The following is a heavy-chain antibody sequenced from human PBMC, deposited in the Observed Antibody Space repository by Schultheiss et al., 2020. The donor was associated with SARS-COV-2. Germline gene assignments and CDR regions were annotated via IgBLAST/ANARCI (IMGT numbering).Heavy chain of an antibody. CDR2: ISGSGGST. V-gene: IGHV3-23*01. CDR1: GFTFNTYA. D-gene: IGHD6-13*01. Sequence: GGSLRLSCAASGFTFNTYAMTWVRQAPGKGLEWVSAISGSGGSTYYADSVKGRFTISRDNAKNSLYLQMNSLRIEDTAVYYCAVTWGSTWYYFDSWGQGTLVTVSS. CDR3: AVTWGSTWYYFDS. J-gene: IGHJ4*02.